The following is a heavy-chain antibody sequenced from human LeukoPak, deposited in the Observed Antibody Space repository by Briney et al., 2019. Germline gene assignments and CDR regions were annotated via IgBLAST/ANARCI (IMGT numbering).Heavy chain of an antibody. D-gene: IGHD6-19*01. V-gene: IGHV4-59*01. CDR2: IYYSGST. CDR3: ARVQQWLVIDY. CDR1: GGSISSYY. Sequence: SETLSHTCTVSGGSISSYYWSWIRQPPGKGLEWIGYIYYSGSTNYNPSLKSRVTISVDTSKNQFSLKLSSVTAADTAVYYCARVQQWLVIDYWGQGTLVTVSS. J-gene: IGHJ4*02.